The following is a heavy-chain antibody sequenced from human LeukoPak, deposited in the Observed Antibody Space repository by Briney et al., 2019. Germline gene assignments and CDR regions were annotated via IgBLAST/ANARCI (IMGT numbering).Heavy chain of an antibody. J-gene: IGHJ4*02. V-gene: IGHV3-74*01. CDR2: INADGSDI. D-gene: IGHD1-1*01. CDR3: VTGGWYNWDVDFDY. CDR1: GFTFKNSW. Sequence: PGVSLRLSCKASGFTFKNSWMYWVRQAPGQGLLWVSRINADGSDISYVDSVKGRFTISRDNAKNTLYLQMNSLRVEDTAVYYCVTGGWYNWDVDFDYWGQGALVTVSS.